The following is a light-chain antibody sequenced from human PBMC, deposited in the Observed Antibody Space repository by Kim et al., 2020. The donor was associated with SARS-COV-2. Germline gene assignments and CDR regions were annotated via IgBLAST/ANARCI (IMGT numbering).Light chain of an antibody. CDR2: EVS. Sequence: GQPITTSCTGTGRDVGGNSYVSWYQEHPGKAPKFMIYEVSKRPSGVPDRFSGSKSGNTASLTVSGLQAEDEADYYCSSYAGSNNWVFGGGTQLTVL. CDR3: SSYAGSNNWV. J-gene: IGLJ3*02. V-gene: IGLV2-8*01. CDR1: GRDVGGNSY.